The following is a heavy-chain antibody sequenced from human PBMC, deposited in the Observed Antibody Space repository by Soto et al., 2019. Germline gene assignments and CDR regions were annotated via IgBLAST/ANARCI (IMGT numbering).Heavy chain of an antibody. D-gene: IGHD4-4*01. V-gene: IGHV1-18*01. CDR2: ISAYNGNT. CDR3: ARIDYSRGLDYYGMDV. Sequence: ASVKVSCKASGYTFTSYGNSWVRQAPGQGLEWMGWISAYNGNTNYAQKLQGRVTMTTDTSTSTAYMELRSLRSDDTAVYYCARIDYSRGLDYYGMDVWGQGTTVTSP. CDR1: GYTFTSYG. J-gene: IGHJ6*02.